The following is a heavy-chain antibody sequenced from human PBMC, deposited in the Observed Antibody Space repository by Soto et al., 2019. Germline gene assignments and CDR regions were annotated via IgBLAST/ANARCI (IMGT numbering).Heavy chain of an antibody. V-gene: IGHV4-4*07. D-gene: IGHD1-20*01. CDR3: ARDITGTGLDI. CDR1: GDSIGIFY. CDR2: VYITGGT. Sequence: SETLSLTCNVSGDSIGIFYWSWIRQAAEKGLEWIGRVYITGGTAYNPALKGRVTISLDRSNNHVSLEMNSVTAADTAVYFCARDITGTGLDIWGRGAFVAVSS. J-gene: IGHJ6*04.